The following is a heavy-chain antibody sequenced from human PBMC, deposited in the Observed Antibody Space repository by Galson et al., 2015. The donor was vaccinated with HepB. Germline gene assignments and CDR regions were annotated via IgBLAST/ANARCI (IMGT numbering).Heavy chain of an antibody. V-gene: IGHV1-24*01. CDR1: GYTFSEVS. D-gene: IGHD3-22*01. CDR2: FDPEDGEV. CDR3: TSPANYDTSGHYYFDY. J-gene: IGHJ4*02. Sequence: SVKVSCKVSGYTFSEVSMHWVRQAPGEGLEWLGGFDPEDGEVIYAQRFQGRATMTEDSSKDTAYMELSSLRSEDTAIYYCTSPANYDTSGHYYFDYWGQGT.